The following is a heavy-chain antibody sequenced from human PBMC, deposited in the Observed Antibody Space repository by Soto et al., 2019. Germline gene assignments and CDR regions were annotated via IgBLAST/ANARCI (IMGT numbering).Heavy chain of an antibody. J-gene: IGHJ5*02. CDR2: ISGSGQTT. CDR1: GFTFSRFA. V-gene: IGHV3-23*01. Sequence: GSLTLSCAGSGFTFSRFAMSLVRQVPGKGLEWVSAISGSGQTTYYADSVKGRLTVSRDNSNNTLYLQMKSLRAEDTAVYYCAKDQRKPAIFGVVTLSWGQGTLVTVSS. D-gene: IGHD3-3*01. CDR3: AKDQRKPAIFGVVTLS.